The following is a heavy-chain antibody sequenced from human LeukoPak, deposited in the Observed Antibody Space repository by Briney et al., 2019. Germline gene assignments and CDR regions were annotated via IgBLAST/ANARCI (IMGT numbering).Heavy chain of an antibody. D-gene: IGHD6-13*01. CDR2: ISSSSSYI. CDR3: ARGGRHSSSIDY. Sequence: GGSLRLSCAASGFTFSSYSMNWVRQAPGKGLEWVSSISSSSSYIYYADSAKGRFTISRDNAKNSLYLQMNSLRAEDTAVYYCARGGRHSSSIDYWGQGTLVTVSS. J-gene: IGHJ4*02. V-gene: IGHV3-21*01. CDR1: GFTFSSYS.